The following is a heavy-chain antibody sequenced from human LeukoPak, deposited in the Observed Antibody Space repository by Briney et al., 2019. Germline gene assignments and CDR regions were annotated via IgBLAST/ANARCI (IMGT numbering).Heavy chain of an antibody. Sequence: SETLSLTCTVSGGSISSYYWSWIRQPPGKGLEWIGYIYYSVSTNYNPSLKSRVTISVDTSKNQFSLKLSSVTAADTAVYYCARVARGNITIFGVPRFDYWGQGTLVTVSS. V-gene: IGHV4-59*01. CDR3: ARVARGNITIFGVPRFDY. CDR2: IYYSVST. CDR1: GGSISSYY. D-gene: IGHD3-3*01. J-gene: IGHJ4*02.